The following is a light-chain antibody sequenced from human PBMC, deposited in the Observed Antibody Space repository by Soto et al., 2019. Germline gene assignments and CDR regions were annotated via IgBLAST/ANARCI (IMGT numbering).Light chain of an antibody. J-gene: IGKJ2*01. Sequence: DIVLTQFPATLSLSPGGRATISCRPSQRVFSSLAWYQQKPAQAPRLLIYDISNRATGIPARFIGSGSGTDFTLSISSLEPEDSAVYYCQQRSAWPRNTFGQGTKLEIK. CDR1: QRVFSS. V-gene: IGKV3-11*01. CDR2: DIS. CDR3: QQRSAWPRNT.